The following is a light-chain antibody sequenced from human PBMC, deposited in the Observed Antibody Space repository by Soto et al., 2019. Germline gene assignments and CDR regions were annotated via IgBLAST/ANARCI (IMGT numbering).Light chain of an antibody. Sequence: QSVLTQPASVSGSPGQSITISCTGTSSDVGGYNYVSWYQQHPGKAPKLMIYDVSNRPSGVSNRFSGSKSGNTASLTISGLQAEDEADYYCSSYTSSSILGYVFGTGTKVTV. V-gene: IGLV2-14*01. J-gene: IGLJ1*01. CDR3: SSYTSSSILGYV. CDR1: SSDVGGYNY. CDR2: DVS.